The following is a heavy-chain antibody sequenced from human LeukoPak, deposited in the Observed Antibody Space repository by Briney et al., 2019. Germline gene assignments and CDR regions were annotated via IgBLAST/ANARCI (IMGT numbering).Heavy chain of an antibody. CDR1: GFTFSTYE. J-gene: IGHJ4*02. V-gene: IGHV3-48*03. CDR2: ISSSGSTI. Sequence: PGGSLRLSCAASGFTFSTYEMNWVRQAPGKGLEWVSYISSSGSTIYYADSVKGRFTISRDNAKNSLYLQMNSLRAEDTAVYYCARDLYYYGSGSYWGQGTLVTVSS. CDR3: ARDLYYYGSGSY. D-gene: IGHD3-10*01.